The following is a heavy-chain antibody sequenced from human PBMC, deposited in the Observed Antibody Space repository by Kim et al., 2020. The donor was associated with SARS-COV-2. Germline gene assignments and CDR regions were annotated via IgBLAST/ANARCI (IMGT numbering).Heavy chain of an antibody. CDR2: IDPSDSYS. CDR1: GYSFTNYW. J-gene: IGHJ4*02. CDR3: ACQAPSDYDILTDYYKRVDY. D-gene: IGHD3-9*01. V-gene: IGHV5-10-1*01. Sequence: GESLKISCKGSGYSFTNYWISWVRQMPGKGLEWMGRIDPSDSYSNYSPSFQGHVTISADKSISTAYLQWSSLKASDTAMYYCACQAPSDYDILTDYYKRVDYWGQGTLVTVSS.